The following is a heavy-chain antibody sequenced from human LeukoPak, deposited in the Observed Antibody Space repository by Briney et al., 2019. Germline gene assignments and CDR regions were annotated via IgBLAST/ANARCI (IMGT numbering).Heavy chain of an antibody. J-gene: IGHJ4*02. CDR2: IYYSGST. Sequence: PSETLSLTCTVSGGSISSYYWSWLRQPPGKGLEWIGYIYYSGSTNYNPSLKSRVTISVDTSKNQFSLRLSSVTAADTAVYYCARHFLARDGDEFRIDYWGQGTLITVSS. CDR1: GGSISSYY. D-gene: IGHD4-17*01. CDR3: ARHFLARDGDEFRIDY. V-gene: IGHV4-59*08.